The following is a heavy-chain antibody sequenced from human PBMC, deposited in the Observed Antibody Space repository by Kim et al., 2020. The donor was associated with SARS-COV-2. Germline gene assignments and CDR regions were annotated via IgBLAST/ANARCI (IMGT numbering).Heavy chain of an antibody. J-gene: IGHJ5*02. CDR3: ARQSSYGFIWFDP. V-gene: IGHV4-39*01. Sequence: SETLSLTCTVSDGSISSSTYYWGWVRQPPGSSLEWIGSSHYSGNTFYNPSLKTRVTIARDTSKGQFILKLHSVTAADTAVYYCARQSSYGFIWFDPWGQGTRVTVSS. CDR2: SHYSGNT. CDR1: DGSISSSTYY. D-gene: IGHD5-18*01.